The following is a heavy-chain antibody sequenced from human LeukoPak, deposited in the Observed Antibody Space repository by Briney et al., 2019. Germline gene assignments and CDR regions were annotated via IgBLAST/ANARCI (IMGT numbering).Heavy chain of an antibody. CDR2: IYYSGST. V-gene: IGHV4-59*01. J-gene: IGHJ3*02. CDR1: ARALSGNG. D-gene: IGHD4-23*01. Sequence: SETLSLTCTVTARALSGNGWSWIKQPPGKGLEWIGYIYYSGSTNYNPSLKSRVTISVDTSKNQFSLKLRSVTPADTAVFYCARADDYGGNVGFDIWGQGTMVTVSS. CDR3: ARADDYGGNVGFDI.